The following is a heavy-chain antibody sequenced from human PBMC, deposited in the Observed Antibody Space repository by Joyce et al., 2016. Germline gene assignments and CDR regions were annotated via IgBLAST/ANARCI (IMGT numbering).Heavy chain of an antibody. CDR1: GFSLGSSGLC. J-gene: IGHJ4*02. CDR2: IDWEDDK. D-gene: IGHD3-22*01. Sequence: QVTLRESGPALVKPTQILTLTCSVSGFSLGSSGLCVSWIRQPPGKALELLALIDWEDDKDYNIIRKTRLTISKGTSRNQVGLTMTNMDPMDTATYYCARHLYYTNSSGFYSYYFDYWGQGALVTVSS. V-gene: IGHV2-70*13. CDR3: ARHLYYTNSSGFYSYYFDY.